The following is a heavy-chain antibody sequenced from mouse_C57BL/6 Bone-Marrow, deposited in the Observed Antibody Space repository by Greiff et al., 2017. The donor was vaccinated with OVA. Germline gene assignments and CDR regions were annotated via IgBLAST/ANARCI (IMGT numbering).Heavy chain of an antibody. CDR3: ARYGSSYWYFDV. V-gene: IGHV1-64*01. CDR2: IHPNSGST. J-gene: IGHJ1*03. Sequence: QVQLQQPGAELVKPGASVKLSCKASGYTFTSYWMHWVKQRPGQGLEWIGMIHPNSGSTNYNEKFKSKATLTVDKSSSTAYMQLSSLTSEASAVYDGARYGSSYWYFDVWGTGTTVTVSS. CDR1: GYTFTSYW. D-gene: IGHD1-1*01.